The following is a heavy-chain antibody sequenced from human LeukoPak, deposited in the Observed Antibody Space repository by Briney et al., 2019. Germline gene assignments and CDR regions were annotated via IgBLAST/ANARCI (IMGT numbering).Heavy chain of an antibody. CDR2: IYYSGST. J-gene: IGHJ5*02. D-gene: IGHD4-23*01. Sequence: PSQTLSLTCTVSGGSISSGGYYWSWIRQHPGKGLEWIGYIYYSGSTYYNPSLKSRVTISVDTSKNQFSLKLSSVTAADTAVYYCARGTGRWNWFDPWGQGTLVTVSS. V-gene: IGHV4-30-4*08. CDR1: GGSISSGGYY. CDR3: ARGTGRWNWFDP.